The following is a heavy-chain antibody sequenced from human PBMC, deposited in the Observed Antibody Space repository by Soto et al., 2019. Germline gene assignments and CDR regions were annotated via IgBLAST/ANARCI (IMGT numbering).Heavy chain of an antibody. J-gene: IGHJ4*02. Sequence: GGSLRLSCAASGFTFSSYAMSWVRQAPGRGLEWVSAISGSGGSTYYADSVKGRFTISRDNSKNTLYLQMNSLRAEDTAVYYCAKDLAYGDYVDYWGQGTLVTVSS. CDR3: AKDLAYGDYVDY. D-gene: IGHD4-17*01. CDR1: GFTFSSYA. V-gene: IGHV3-23*01. CDR2: ISGSGGST.